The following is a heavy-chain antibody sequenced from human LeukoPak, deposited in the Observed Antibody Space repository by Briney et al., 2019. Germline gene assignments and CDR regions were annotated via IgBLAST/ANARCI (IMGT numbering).Heavy chain of an antibody. V-gene: IGHV3-23*01. CDR3: AKADTRLTYYDILTGYYGLEGSLFDY. J-gene: IGHJ4*02. CDR1: GFTFSSYA. Sequence: GGSLRLSCAASGFTFSSYAMSWVRQAPGKGREWVSAISGSGGSTYYADSVKGRFTISRDNSKNTLYLQMNSLRAEDTAVYYCAKADTRLTYYDILTGYYGLEGSLFDYWGQGTLVTVSS. D-gene: IGHD3-9*01. CDR2: ISGSGGST.